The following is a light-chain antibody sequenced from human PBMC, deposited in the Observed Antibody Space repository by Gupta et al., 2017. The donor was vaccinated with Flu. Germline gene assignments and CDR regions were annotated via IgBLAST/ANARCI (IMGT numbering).Light chain of an antibody. CDR2: WAS. CDR3: QQYYSTPFT. V-gene: IGKV4-1*01. CDR1: QSVLYSSNNKNY. Sequence: DIVMTQSPDSLAVSLGERATINCKSSQSVLYSSNNKNYLGWYQWKPGQPPKLLIYWASTRESGVPDRFSGSGSGTDFTLTISSLQAEDVAVYYCQQYYSTPFTFGPGTKVHIK. J-gene: IGKJ3*01.